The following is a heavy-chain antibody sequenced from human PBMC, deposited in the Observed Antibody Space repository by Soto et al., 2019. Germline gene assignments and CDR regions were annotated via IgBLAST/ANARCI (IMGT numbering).Heavy chain of an antibody. CDR2: IYYSGST. D-gene: IGHD6-6*01. J-gene: IGHJ6*02. Sequence: SETLSLTCTVSGGSISSVCYYWSWIRQHPGKGLEWIGYIYYSGSTYYNPSLKSRVTISVDTSKNQFSLKLSSVTAADTAVYYCARDKGGQLHPNYYYSGMDVWGQGTTVTVSS. CDR1: GGSISSVCYY. CDR3: ARDKGGQLHPNYYYSGMDV. V-gene: IGHV4-31*03.